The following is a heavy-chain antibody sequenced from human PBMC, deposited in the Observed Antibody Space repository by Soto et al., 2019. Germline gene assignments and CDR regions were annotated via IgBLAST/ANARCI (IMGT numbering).Heavy chain of an antibody. Sequence: SVKVSCKASGGTFSSYAISWVRQAPGQGLEWMGGIIPIFGTANYAQKFQGRVTITADESTSTAYMELSSLRSEDTAVYYCARVRPIAWQPEHAWFDPWGQGTLVTVSS. CDR3: ARVRPIAWQPEHAWFDP. CDR2: IIPIFGTA. D-gene: IGHD6-13*01. V-gene: IGHV1-69*13. CDR1: GGTFSSYA. J-gene: IGHJ5*02.